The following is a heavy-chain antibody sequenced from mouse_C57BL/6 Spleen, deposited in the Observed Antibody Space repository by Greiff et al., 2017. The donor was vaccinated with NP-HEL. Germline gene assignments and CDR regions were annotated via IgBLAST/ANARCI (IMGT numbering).Heavy chain of an antibody. D-gene: IGHD2-3*01. V-gene: IGHV3-8*01. Sequence: EVQLQESGPGLAKPSQTLSLTCSVTGYSITSDYWNWIRKFPGNKLEYMGYISYSGSTYYNPSLKSRISIPRDTSKTQYYLQLNSVTTEDTATYYCARCPVYDGYYEGYFDVWGTGTTVTVSS. CDR3: ARCPVYDGYYEGYFDV. CDR1: GYSITSDY. CDR2: ISYSGST. J-gene: IGHJ1*03.